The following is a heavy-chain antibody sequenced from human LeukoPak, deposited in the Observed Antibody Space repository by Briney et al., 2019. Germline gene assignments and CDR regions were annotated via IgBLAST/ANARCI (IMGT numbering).Heavy chain of an antibody. D-gene: IGHD6-13*01. Sequence: GGSLRLSCAASGFIFSNYWMHWVRQAPGKGLVWVARINSDGTTTSYADSVKGRFTISRDSAKNTLYLQMNSLRAEDTAVYYCARGRMAAAGTLFGYWGQGTLVTVSS. CDR3: ARGRMAAAGTLFGY. V-gene: IGHV3-74*01. J-gene: IGHJ4*02. CDR2: INSDGTTT. CDR1: GFIFSNYW.